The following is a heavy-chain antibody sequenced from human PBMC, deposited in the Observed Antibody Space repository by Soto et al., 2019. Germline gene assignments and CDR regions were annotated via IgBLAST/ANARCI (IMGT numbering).Heavy chain of an antibody. CDR2: IIPILGIA. Sequence: SVKVSCKASGGTFSSYTISWVRQAPGQGLEWMGRIIPILGIANYAQKFQGRVTITADKSTSTAYMELSSLRSEDTAVYYCARVEYGSGSYYSASPYYFDYWGQGTLVTVSS. V-gene: IGHV1-69*02. CDR1: GGTFSSYT. CDR3: ARVEYGSGSYYSASPYYFDY. D-gene: IGHD3-10*01. J-gene: IGHJ4*02.